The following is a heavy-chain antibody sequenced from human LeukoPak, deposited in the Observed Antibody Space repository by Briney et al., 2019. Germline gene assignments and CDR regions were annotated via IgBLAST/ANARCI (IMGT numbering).Heavy chain of an antibody. CDR3: ARDAYYDSSGASFDY. J-gene: IGHJ4*02. CDR1: GFTFSTYE. CDR2: LSSSASTT. Sequence: GGSLRLSCVVSGFTFSTYEMNWVRQAPGKGLEWVSYLSSSASTTYYADSVKGRFTISRDNAKNSLYLQMNSLTAEDTAVYYCARDAYYDSSGASFDYWGQGTLVTVSS. D-gene: IGHD3-22*01. V-gene: IGHV3-48*03.